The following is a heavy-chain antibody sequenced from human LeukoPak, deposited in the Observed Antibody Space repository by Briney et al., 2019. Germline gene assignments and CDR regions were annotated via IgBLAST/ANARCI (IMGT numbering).Heavy chain of an antibody. D-gene: IGHD4-17*01. CDR2: INPSGGST. Sequence: SCXAXXYTFTXXYMHWVRQAPGQGLEWMGIINPSGGSTSYAQKFQGRVTMTRDTSTSTVYMELSSLRSEDTAVYYCAALHDYGDYRDYWGQGTLVTVSS. CDR1: XYTFTXXY. V-gene: IGHV1-46*01. J-gene: IGHJ4*02. CDR3: AALHDYGDYRDY.